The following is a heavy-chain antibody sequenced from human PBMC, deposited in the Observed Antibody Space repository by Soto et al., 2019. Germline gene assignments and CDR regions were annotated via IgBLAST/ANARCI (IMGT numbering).Heavy chain of an antibody. D-gene: IGHD3-10*01. CDR2: VYPGDSDT. CDR1: EDIFTNYW. V-gene: IGHV5-51*01. CDR3: VRRRGYSSSGAFDY. Sequence: GESLKISCKASEDIFTNYWIGWVRQMPGRGLEWMGIVYPGDSDTRYSPSFQGQVTFSVDKSINTAYLHLSTLKASDTAMFYCVRRRGYSSSGAFDYWAQGTLDTVSS. J-gene: IGHJ4*02.